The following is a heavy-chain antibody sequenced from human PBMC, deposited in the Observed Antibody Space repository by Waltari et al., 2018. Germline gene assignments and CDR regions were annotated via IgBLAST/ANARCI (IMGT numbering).Heavy chain of an antibody. CDR3: ARCRTGYYLDFQH. D-gene: IGHD3-9*01. Sequence: EVQLLESGGGLVQPGGSLRLPCAASGLPFSSYAMNWVRQAPGKGLEWVSVIGASGAPTYYADSVKGRFTISRDNSKNTLYLQMNSLRAEDTAVYYCARCRTGYYLDFQHWGQGTLVTVSS. CDR1: GLPFSSYA. CDR2: IGASGAPT. V-gene: IGHV3-23*01. J-gene: IGHJ1*01.